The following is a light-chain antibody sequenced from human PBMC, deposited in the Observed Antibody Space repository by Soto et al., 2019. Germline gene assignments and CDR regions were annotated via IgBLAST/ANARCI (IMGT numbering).Light chain of an antibody. V-gene: IGLV2-14*03. CDR1: SSDIGGDNF. Sequence: QSALTQPASVSGSPGQSITISCTGTSSDIGGDNFVSWYQHHPGKAPKVIIFDVSNRPSGVSNRFSGSKSGNTASLTISGLQAEDEADYYCGSSTSIYTYVFGTGTKLTVL. CDR3: GSSTSIYTYV. CDR2: DVS. J-gene: IGLJ1*01.